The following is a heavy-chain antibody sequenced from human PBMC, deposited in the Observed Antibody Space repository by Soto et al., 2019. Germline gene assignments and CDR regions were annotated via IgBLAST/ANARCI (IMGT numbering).Heavy chain of an antibody. CDR1: GGSVSSGSYY. V-gene: IGHV4-61*01. D-gene: IGHD3-3*01. J-gene: IGHJ5*02. CDR3: ARAPGSPDWSGPNWFDP. Sequence: SETLSLTCTVSGGSVSSGSYYWSWIPQPPRKGLEWIGYIYYSGSTNYNPSLKSPVTISVDTSKNQFSLKLSSVTAADTAVYYCARAPGSPDWSGPNWFDPWGQGTLVTVSS. CDR2: IYYSGST.